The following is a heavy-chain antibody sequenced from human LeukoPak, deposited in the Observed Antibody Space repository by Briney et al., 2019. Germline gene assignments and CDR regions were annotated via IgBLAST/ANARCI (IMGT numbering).Heavy chain of an antibody. CDR3: ASNRGYYDSSGPFDY. CDR1: GYTCSSYG. CDR2: IWYDGSNK. Sequence: GGTLRLSCAASGYTCSSYGMHWVRQAPGKGLEWVAVIWYDGSNKYYADSVKGRFTISRDNSKNTLYLQMNSLRAEDTAVYYCASNRGYYDSSGPFDYWGQGTLVTVSS. V-gene: IGHV3-33*01. J-gene: IGHJ4*02. D-gene: IGHD3-22*01.